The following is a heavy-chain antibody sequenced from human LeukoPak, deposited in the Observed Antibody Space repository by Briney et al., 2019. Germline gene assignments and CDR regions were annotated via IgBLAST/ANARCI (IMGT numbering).Heavy chain of an antibody. Sequence: GGSLRLSCAASGFTFSSYAMSWVRQAPGKGLEWVSAISGSGGSTYYADSVKGRFTISRDNSKNTLYLQMNSLRAEDTAVYYCARAIVVVSCFDYWGQGTLVTVSS. CDR2: ISGSGGST. CDR1: GFTFSSYA. D-gene: IGHD3-22*01. CDR3: ARAIVVVSCFDY. V-gene: IGHV3-23*01. J-gene: IGHJ4*02.